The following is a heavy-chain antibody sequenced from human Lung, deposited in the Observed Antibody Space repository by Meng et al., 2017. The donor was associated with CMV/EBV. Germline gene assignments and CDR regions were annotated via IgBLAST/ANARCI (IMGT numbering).Heavy chain of an antibody. CDR3: ARVYCSGGSCYSPFDY. CDR1: GYTFSDYG. J-gene: IGHJ4*02. Sequence: AXVXVSXXASGYTFSDYGIGWVRQAPGQGLEWMGWINSYSGHTNYAQKLQGRVTMTTDTSTSSAYMELRSLRSDDTAVYYCARVYCSGGSCYSPFDYWGQGTLVXVSS. V-gene: IGHV1-18*01. CDR2: INSYSGHT. D-gene: IGHD2-15*01.